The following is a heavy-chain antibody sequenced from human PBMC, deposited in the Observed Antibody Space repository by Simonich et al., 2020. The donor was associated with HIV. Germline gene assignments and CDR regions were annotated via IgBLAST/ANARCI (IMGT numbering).Heavy chain of an antibody. Sequence: EVQLVESGGGLVKPGGSLRLSCAASGFTFSSYSKNWGRQAPWKGLDGVSSISSSSSDIYYADSVKGRFTISRDNANNSLYLQMNSLRAEDTAVYYCARVGDIAAADRKLDYWGQGTLVTVSS. CDR2: ISSSSSDI. D-gene: IGHD6-13*01. V-gene: IGHV3-21*01. J-gene: IGHJ4*02. CDR3: ARVGDIAAADRKLDY. CDR1: GFTFSSYS.